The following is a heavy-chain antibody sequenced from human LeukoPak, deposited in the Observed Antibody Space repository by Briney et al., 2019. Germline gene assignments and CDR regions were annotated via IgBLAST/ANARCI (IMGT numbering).Heavy chain of an antibody. D-gene: IGHD6-19*01. Sequence: SETLSLTCTVSGGSISSSNYYWGWIRQPPGKGLEWIGNIFYSGSTHYNPSLKSRVTISVDTSKNQFSLKLNSVTAADTAVYCCARLDNNAWYYAFDIWSQGTMVTVSS. J-gene: IGHJ3*02. V-gene: IGHV4-39*01. CDR2: IFYSGST. CDR3: ARLDNNAWYYAFDI. CDR1: GGSISSSNYY.